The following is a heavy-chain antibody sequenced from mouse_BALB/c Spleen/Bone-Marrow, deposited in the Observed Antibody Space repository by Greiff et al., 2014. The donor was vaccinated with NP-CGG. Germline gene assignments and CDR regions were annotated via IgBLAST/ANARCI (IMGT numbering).Heavy chain of an antibody. J-gene: IGHJ4*01. D-gene: IGHD2-1*01. CDR1: GYTFTDYV. CDR3: ARLDGNCRYAMDY. V-gene: IGHV1-77*01. CDR2: IYPGSGST. Sequence: VQLQQSGPELVKPGASVKMSCKASGYTFTDYVITWVKQRAGQGLEWIGEIYPGSGSTYYNEKFKGKATLTADKSSNTAYMQLGSLTSEDSAVYFCARLDGNCRYAMDYWGQGTSVTVSS.